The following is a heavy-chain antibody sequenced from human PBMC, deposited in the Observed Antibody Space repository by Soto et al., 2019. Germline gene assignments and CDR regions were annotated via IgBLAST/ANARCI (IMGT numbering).Heavy chain of an antibody. Sequence: ASGKVSCKASGYTFTSYGISWVRQAPGQGLEWMGWISAYNGNTNYAQKLQGRVTMTTDTSTSTAYMELRSLRSDDTAVYYCARGSLFLEWLLLDYWGQGTLVTVSS. CDR1: GYTFTSYG. CDR3: ARGSLFLEWLLLDY. D-gene: IGHD3-3*01. V-gene: IGHV1-18*01. CDR2: ISAYNGNT. J-gene: IGHJ4*02.